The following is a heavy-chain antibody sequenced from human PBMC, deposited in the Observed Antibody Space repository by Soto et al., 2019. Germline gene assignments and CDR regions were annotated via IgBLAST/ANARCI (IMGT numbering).Heavy chain of an antibody. CDR1: GGTFSSYT. CDR2: IIPILGIA. V-gene: IGHV1-69*08. J-gene: IGHJ6*02. Sequence: QVQLVQSGAEVKKPGSSVKVSCKASGGTFSSYTISWVRQAPGQGLEWMGRIIPILGIANYAQKFQGRVTITAEKSTSTAYMELSSLRSEDTAVYYCARDRRVVVTTQHYYYYGMDVWGQGPTVTVSS. CDR3: ARDRRVVVTTQHYYYYGMDV. D-gene: IGHD2-21*02.